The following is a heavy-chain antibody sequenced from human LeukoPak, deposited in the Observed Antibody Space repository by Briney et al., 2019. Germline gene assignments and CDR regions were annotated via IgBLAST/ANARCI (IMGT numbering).Heavy chain of an antibody. CDR3: ARPHRAGWFDP. J-gene: IGHJ5*02. V-gene: IGHV4-39*01. Sequence: SETLSLTCTVSGGSISSGSYYWGWIRQPPGKGLEWIGNIYYSGSTYYNPSLKSRVSISVDTSKNQFSLKLTSVTAADTAVYYCARPHRAGWFDPWGQGTLVTVSS. CDR1: GGSISSGSYY. CDR2: IYYSGST. D-gene: IGHD6-13*01.